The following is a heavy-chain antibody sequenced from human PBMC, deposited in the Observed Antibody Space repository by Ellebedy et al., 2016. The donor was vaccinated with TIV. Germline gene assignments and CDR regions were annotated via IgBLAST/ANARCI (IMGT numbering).Heavy chain of an antibody. D-gene: IGHD6-13*01. CDR2: MSSSSSST. J-gene: IGHJ3*02. V-gene: IGHV3-11*06. Sequence: PGGSLRLSCVASGFTFSDYQMSWIRQAPRKGLEWVAYMSSSSSSTNYADSVKGRFTISRDNAKNSLYLQMHNLRIEDTAVYYCARDSEFISSWNAKAFDIWGQGTMVTVSS. CDR1: GFTFSDYQ. CDR3: ARDSEFISSWNAKAFDI.